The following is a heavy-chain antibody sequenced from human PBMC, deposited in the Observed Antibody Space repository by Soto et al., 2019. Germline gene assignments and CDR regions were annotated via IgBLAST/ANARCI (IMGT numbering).Heavy chain of an antibody. D-gene: IGHD6-19*01. CDR1: GFTFSSYA. CDR3: AKRPQAAYSSGWYGVDY. Sequence: GGSLRLSCAVSGFTFSSYAMSWVRQAPGKGLEWVSSISSSGGSTYYADSVKGRFTISRDNSKNTLYLQMNTLRAEDTAIYYCAKRPQAAYSSGWYGVDYWGQGTLVTVS. J-gene: IGHJ4*02. V-gene: IGHV3-23*01. CDR2: ISSSGGST.